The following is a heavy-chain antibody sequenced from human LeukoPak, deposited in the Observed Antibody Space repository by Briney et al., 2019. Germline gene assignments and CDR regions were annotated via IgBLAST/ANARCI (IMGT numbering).Heavy chain of an antibody. CDR3: VRDPEALDY. CDR1: GFSFSSYS. Sequence: QPGGSLRLSCAASGFSFSSYSMNWAGQAPGKGLGWVSYITSSGSRIYYADSVKGRFTIYRDNGKNSLYLQMNSLRDEDTAVYYCVRDPEALDYWGQGTPVTVSS. CDR2: ITSSGSRI. V-gene: IGHV3-48*02. J-gene: IGHJ4*02.